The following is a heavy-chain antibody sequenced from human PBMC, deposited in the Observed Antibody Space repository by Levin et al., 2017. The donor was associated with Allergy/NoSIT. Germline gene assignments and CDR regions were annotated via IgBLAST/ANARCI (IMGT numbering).Heavy chain of an antibody. V-gene: IGHV4-31*03. J-gene: IGHJ4*02. CDR3: AREGTKSGSSPSIFDY. CDR1: GGSISSGGYY. D-gene: IGHD6-6*01. CDR2: IYYSGST. Sequence: SQTLSLTCTVSGGSISSGGYYWSWIRQHPGKGLEWIGYIYYSGSTYYNPSLKSRVTISVDTSKNQFSLKLSSVTAADTAVYYCAREGTKSGSSPSIFDYWGQGTLVTVSS.